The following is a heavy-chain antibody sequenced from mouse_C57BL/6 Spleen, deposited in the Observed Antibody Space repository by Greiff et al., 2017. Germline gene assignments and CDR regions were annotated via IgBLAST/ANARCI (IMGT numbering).Heavy chain of an antibody. D-gene: IGHD1-1*01. V-gene: IGHV1-72*01. CDR3: ARAPLTTVVATRGFYYAMDY. CDR1: GYTFTSYW. CDR2: IDPNSGGT. J-gene: IGHJ4*01. Sequence: QVQLQQPGAELVKPGASVKLSCKASGYTFTSYWMHWVKQRPGRGLEWIGRIDPNSGGTKYNEKFKSKATLTVDKPSSTAYMQLSSLTSEDSAVYYCARAPLTTVVATRGFYYAMDYWGQGTSVTVSS.